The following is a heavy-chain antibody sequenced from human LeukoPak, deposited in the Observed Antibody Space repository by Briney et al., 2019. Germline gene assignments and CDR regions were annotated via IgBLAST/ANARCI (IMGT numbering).Heavy chain of an antibody. CDR2: ISAYNGNT. V-gene: IGHV1-18*01. CDR3: VRGWYYYGSGSYSAPQATFDP. CDR1: GYTFTSYG. Sequence: ASVKVSWKASGYTFTSYGISWVRQAPGQGLEWMGWISAYNGNTNYAQKLQGRVTMTTDTSTSTAYMELRSLRSDDTAVYYCVRGWYYYGSGSYSAPQATFDPWGQGTLVTVSS. D-gene: IGHD3-10*01. J-gene: IGHJ5*02.